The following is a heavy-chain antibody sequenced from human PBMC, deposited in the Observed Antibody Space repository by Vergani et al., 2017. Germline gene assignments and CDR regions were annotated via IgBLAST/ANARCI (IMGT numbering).Heavy chain of an antibody. Sequence: QVQLVESGGNLVKPGGSLRLSCAASGFTFSDYYMSWIRQAPGKGLEWLSYISNSGSTIYYADSVKGRFTISRDNSKNTLYLQMNSLRAEDTAVYYCAEVSLVAMIFDYWGQGTLVTVSS. J-gene: IGHJ4*02. CDR3: AEVSLVAMIFDY. CDR2: ISNSGSTI. V-gene: IGHV3-11*01. CDR1: GFTFSDYY. D-gene: IGHD5-12*01.